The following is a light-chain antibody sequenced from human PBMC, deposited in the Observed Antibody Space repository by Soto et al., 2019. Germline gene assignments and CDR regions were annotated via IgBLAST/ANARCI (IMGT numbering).Light chain of an antibody. J-gene: IGKJ1*01. CDR2: KAT. CDR3: QQYNSYSWT. V-gene: IGKV1-5*03. Sequence: DIQMTQSPSTVSASVGDTVTITCRASQSVNSWLAWYQQKPGKAPNLLIYKATTLESGVPSRFSGSGSGTEFTLTISILQPDDSATYYCQQYNSYSWTFGQGTKVDIK. CDR1: QSVNSW.